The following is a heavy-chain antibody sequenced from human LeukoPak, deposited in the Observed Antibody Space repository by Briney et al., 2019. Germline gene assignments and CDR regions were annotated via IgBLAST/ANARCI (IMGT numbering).Heavy chain of an antibody. Sequence: GGSLRLSCAASGFTFSSYAMQWVRQAPGKGLEWGAVISDDGSKKYYADSVKGRFTISRDNSKNTLYLQLNSLTSEDTAVYYCAKDQEYSYGSGAFDIWGQGTMVTVSS. CDR1: GFTFSSYA. V-gene: IGHV3-30*18. CDR2: ISDDGSKK. D-gene: IGHD5-18*01. CDR3: AKDQEYSYGSGAFDI. J-gene: IGHJ3*02.